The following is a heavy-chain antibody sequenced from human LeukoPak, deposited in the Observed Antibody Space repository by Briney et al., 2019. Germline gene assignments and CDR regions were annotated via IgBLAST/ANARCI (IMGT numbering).Heavy chain of an antibody. V-gene: IGHV4-59*01. CDR1: GGSISSYY. D-gene: IGHD3-22*01. CDR2: IYYSGST. Sequence: SETLSLTCTVSGGSISSYYWSWIRQPPGKGLEWIGYIYYSGSTNYNPSLKSRVTISVDTSKNQFSLKLSSVTAADTAVYYCAREYYYDSSGYYFDYWGQGTLVTVSS. J-gene: IGHJ4*02. CDR3: AREYYYDSSGYYFDY.